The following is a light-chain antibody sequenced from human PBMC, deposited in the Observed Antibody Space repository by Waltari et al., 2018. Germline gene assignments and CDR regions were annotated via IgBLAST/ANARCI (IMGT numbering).Light chain of an antibody. J-gene: IGKJ1*01. V-gene: IGKV1-39*01. CDR3: QQSYSSLRT. CDR2: AAS. Sequence: DIQLTQSPSSLPASVGDNITIPCRASRSVSTYLNWYQQKPGNATKLLIYAASSLLSGVPSRFSGSGSGTDFTLTISSLQAEDFATYFCQQSYSSLRTFGQGTKVEV. CDR1: RSVSTY.